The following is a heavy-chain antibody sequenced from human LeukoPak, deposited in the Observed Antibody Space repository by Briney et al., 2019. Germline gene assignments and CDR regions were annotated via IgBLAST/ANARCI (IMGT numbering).Heavy chain of an antibody. J-gene: IGHJ4*02. D-gene: IGHD3-3*01. V-gene: IGHV3-64D*09. Sequence: GGSLRLSCSASGFTFSSYAMHWVRQAPGKGLEYVSAISSNGGSTYYADSVKGRFTISRDNSKNTLYLQMSSLRAEDTAVYYCVTGSYYDFWSGYRPPLDYWGQGTLVTVSS. CDR2: ISSNGGST. CDR3: VTGSYYDFWSGYRPPLDY. CDR1: GFTFSSYA.